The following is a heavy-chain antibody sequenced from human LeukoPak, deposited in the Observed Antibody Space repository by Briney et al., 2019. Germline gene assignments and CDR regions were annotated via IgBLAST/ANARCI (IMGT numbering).Heavy chain of an antibody. J-gene: IGHJ4*02. CDR3: ARWAVSGITY. Sequence: SETLSLTCTVSGYSIRSGYYWGWIRQPPGKGLEWIVTIYQSGSTYYNPSLKSRVTISVDTSKNQFSLKLTSVTAADTAIYYCARWAVSGITYWRQGTLVTVSS. CDR1: GYSIRSGYY. V-gene: IGHV4-38-2*02. CDR2: IYQSGST. D-gene: IGHD6-19*01.